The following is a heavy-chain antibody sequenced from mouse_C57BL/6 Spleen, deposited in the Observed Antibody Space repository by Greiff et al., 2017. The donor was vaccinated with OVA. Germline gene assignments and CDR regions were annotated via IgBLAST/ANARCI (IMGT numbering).Heavy chain of an antibody. CDR3: ARFGSSYEFAY. CDR1: GYTFTSYW. J-gene: IGHJ3*01. D-gene: IGHD1-1*01. Sequence: QVQLQQPGAELVRPGSSVKLSCKASGYTFTSYWMHWVKQRPIQGLEWIGNIDPSDSETHYNQKFKDKATLTVDKSSSTAYMQLSSLTSGDSAVYYCARFGSSYEFAYWGQGTLVTVSA. V-gene: IGHV1-52*01. CDR2: IDPSDSET.